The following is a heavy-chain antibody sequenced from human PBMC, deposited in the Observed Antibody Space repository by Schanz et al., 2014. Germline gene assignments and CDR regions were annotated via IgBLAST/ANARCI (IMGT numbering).Heavy chain of an antibody. D-gene: IGHD3-22*01. V-gene: IGHV3-30*18. CDR1: GFSFSDYG. J-gene: IGHJ4*02. Sequence: QAQLVESGGGVVQPGRSLRLSCAASGFSFSDYGMHWVRQAPGRGLEWVAVISYHGSEKYYADSVKGRFTISRDNSKNTLYLQMNSLRTEDTAVYFCAKSYDTSGYSGFDYWGQGTLVTVSS. CDR3: AKSYDTSGYSGFDY. CDR2: ISYHGSEK.